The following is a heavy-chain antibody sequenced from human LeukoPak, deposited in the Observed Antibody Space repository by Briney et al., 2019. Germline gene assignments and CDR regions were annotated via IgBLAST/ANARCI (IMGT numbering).Heavy chain of an antibody. Sequence: PGGSLRLSCAASGFTVSNTYMTWVRQAPGKGLEWVSVIYSGGDTYYAESVKGRFTISRDNSKNTLYLQMNSLRAEDTAVYYCARDGVYYYDSSCYTHVDYWGQGTLVTVSS. CDR1: GFTVSNTY. CDR2: IYSGGDT. J-gene: IGHJ4*02. CDR3: ARDGVYYYDSSCYTHVDY. V-gene: IGHV3-66*02. D-gene: IGHD3-22*01.